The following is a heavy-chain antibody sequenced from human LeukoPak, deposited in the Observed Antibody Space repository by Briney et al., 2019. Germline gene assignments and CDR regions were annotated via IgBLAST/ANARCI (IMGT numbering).Heavy chain of an antibody. CDR1: GGSISSGGYY. CDR3: AGRPLYDFWSGSIDYYFDY. V-gene: IGHV4-30-2*01. Sequence: SETLSLTCTVSGGSISSGGYYWSWIRQPPGKGLEWIGYIYHSGSTYYNPSLKSRVTISVDRSKNQFSLKLSSVTAADTAVYYCAGRPLYDFWSGSIDYYFDYWGQGTLVTVSS. J-gene: IGHJ4*02. CDR2: IYHSGST. D-gene: IGHD3-3*01.